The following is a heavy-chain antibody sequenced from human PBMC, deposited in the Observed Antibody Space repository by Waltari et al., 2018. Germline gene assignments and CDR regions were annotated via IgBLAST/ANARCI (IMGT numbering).Heavy chain of an antibody. CDR3: ARSREEMATISVYYFDY. V-gene: IGHV1-69*02. CDR2: IIPILGIA. CDR1: GGTFSSYT. J-gene: IGHJ4*02. Sequence: QVQLVQSGAEVKKPGSSVKVSCKASGGTFSSYTITWVRQAPGQGLEWMGRIIPILGIANYEQKVKGRGTITADKSTSTAYMERSSLRSEDTAVYYCARSREEMATISVYYFDYWGQGTLVTVSS. D-gene: IGHD5-12*01.